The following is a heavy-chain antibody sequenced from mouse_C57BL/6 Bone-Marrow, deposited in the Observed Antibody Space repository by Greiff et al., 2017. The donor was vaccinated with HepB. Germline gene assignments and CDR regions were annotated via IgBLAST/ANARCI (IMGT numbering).Heavy chain of an antibody. D-gene: IGHD1-1*01. J-gene: IGHJ4*01. Sequence: VQLQQPGAELVKPGASAKLSCKASGYTFTSYWMHWVKQRPGQGLEWIGMIHPNSGSTNYNEKFKSKATLTVDKSSSTAYMQLSSLTSEDSAVYYCARFTTVVARAMDYWGQGTSVTVSS. CDR1: GYTFTSYW. V-gene: IGHV1-64*01. CDR3: ARFTTVVARAMDY. CDR2: IHPNSGST.